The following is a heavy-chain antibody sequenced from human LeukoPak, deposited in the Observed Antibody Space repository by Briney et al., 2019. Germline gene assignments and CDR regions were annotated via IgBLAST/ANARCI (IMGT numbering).Heavy chain of an antibody. Sequence: GGSLRLSCSASGFSFSTYAIHWVRQAPGKGLEYVSTISSNGGSTYYAAFVKGRFTISGDNSKNTLYLQMSSLRPEDTAVYYCVRDRVGSGYFDYWGQGTLVTVSS. J-gene: IGHJ4*02. CDR2: ISSNGGST. CDR1: GFSFSTYA. CDR3: VRDRVGSGYFDY. D-gene: IGHD1-1*01. V-gene: IGHV3-64D*06.